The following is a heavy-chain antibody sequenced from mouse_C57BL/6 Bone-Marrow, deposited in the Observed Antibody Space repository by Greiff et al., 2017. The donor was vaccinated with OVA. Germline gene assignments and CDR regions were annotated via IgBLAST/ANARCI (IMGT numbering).Heavy chain of an antibody. CDR3: ARAELYGSSPAFDV. J-gene: IGHJ1*03. D-gene: IGHD1-1*01. CDR2: IYPGGGYT. Sequence: VKLMESGAELVRPGTSVKMSCKASGYTFTNYWIGWAKQRPGHGLEWIGDIYPGGGYTNYNEKFKGKATLTADKSSSTAYMQFSSLTSEDSAIYYCARAELYGSSPAFDVWGTGTTVTVSS. CDR1: GYTFTNYW. V-gene: IGHV1-63*01.